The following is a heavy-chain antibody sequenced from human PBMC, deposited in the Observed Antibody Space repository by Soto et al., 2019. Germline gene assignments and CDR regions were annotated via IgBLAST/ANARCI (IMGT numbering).Heavy chain of an antibody. CDR3: AREVGYGDFSAALLD. J-gene: IGHJ4*02. CDR1: GGTFSSHS. V-gene: IGHV1-69*01. D-gene: IGHD2-21*02. CDR2: IITLFGTS. Sequence: VQLMQSGAEVKKPGSSVKVSCKASGGTFSSHSINWVRQAPGQGLEWMGGIITLFGTSNYAQNFQGRVTITADQSTSTAYRELNSLTSDDTAVYYFAREVGYGDFSAALLDWGQGTLVTVSS.